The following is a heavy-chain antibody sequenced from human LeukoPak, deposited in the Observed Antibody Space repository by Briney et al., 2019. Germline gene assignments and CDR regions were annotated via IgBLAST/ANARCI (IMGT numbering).Heavy chain of an antibody. CDR3: ARDRDDFDY. D-gene: IGHD3-10*01. J-gene: IGHJ4*02. Sequence: ASVKVSCKASGYTFTGYYMHWVRPAPGQGLEWMGWINPNSGGTNYAQKLQGRVTMTRDTSISTAYMELSRLSSDDTAVYFCARDRDDFDYWGQGTLVTVSS. CDR1: GYTFTGYY. CDR2: INPNSGGT. V-gene: IGHV1-2*02.